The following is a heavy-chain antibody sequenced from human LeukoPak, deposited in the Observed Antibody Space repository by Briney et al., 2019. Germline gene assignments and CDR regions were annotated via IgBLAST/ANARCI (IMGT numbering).Heavy chain of an antibody. CDR3: ARADPYYDFWSGYDY. CDR2: INPNSGGT. CDR1: GYTFTGYY. J-gene: IGHJ4*02. Sequence: ASVKVSCKASGYTFTGYYMHWVRQAPGHGLEWMGWINPNSGGTNYAQKFQGRVTMTRDTSISTAYMELSRLRSDDTAVYYCARADPYYDFWSGYDYWGQGTLVTVSS. V-gene: IGHV1-2*02. D-gene: IGHD3-3*01.